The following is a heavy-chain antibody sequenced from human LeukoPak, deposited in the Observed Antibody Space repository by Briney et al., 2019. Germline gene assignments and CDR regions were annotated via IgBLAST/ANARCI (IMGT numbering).Heavy chain of an antibody. CDR1: GGSISSSNW. J-gene: IGHJ3*02. CDR2: IYHSGST. Sequence: KPSETLSLTCAVSGGSISSSNWWTWVRQPPGKGLEWIGEIYHSGSTNYNPSLKSRVTISVDTSKNQFSLKLSSVTAADTAVYYCARDPGGDNDAFDIWGQGTMVTVSS. V-gene: IGHV4-4*02. CDR3: ARDPGGDNDAFDI. D-gene: IGHD3-16*01.